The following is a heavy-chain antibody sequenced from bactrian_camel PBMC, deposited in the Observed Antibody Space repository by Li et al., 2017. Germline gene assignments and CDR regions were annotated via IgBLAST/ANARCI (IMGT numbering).Heavy chain of an antibody. CDR2: IDGDGST. V-gene: IGHV3S53*01. CDR1: GYTYRRHC. Sequence: HVQLVESGGGSVQAGGSLRLSCAASGYTYRRHCMGWFRQAPGKEREGVAYIDGDGSTTYAASVKGRFTISKDNPKKILFLQMNSLKPEDTAMYYCAADSLRRYCSGGYCSNRCSGYNYWGQGTQVTVS. J-gene: IGHJ4*01. D-gene: IGHD2*01. CDR3: AADSLRRYCSGGYCSNRCSGYNY.